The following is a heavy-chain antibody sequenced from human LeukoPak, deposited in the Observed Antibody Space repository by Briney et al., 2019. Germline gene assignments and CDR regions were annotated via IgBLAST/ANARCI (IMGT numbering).Heavy chain of an antibody. D-gene: IGHD2-15*01. J-gene: IGHJ4*02. Sequence: PGGSLRLSCAASGFTVSSNYMSWVRQAPGKGLEWVSVIYSGGSTYYADSVKGRFTISRDNSKNPLYLQMNSLRAEDTAVYYCASQHGSAPEYYFDYWGQGTLVTVSS. V-gene: IGHV3-53*01. CDR2: IYSGGST. CDR3: ASQHGSAPEYYFDY. CDR1: GFTVSSNY.